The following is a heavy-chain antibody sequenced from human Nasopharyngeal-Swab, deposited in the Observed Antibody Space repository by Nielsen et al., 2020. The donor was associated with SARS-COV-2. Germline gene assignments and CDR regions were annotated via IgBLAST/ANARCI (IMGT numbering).Heavy chain of an antibody. Sequence: GGSLRLSCAASGFTFSSYAMGWVRQAPGKGLEWVSVIYSGGSSTYYADSVKGRFTISRDNSKNTLYLQMNSLRAEDTAVYYCAKFFGIESYYYYGMDVWGQGTTVTVSS. D-gene: IGHD2/OR15-2a*01. V-gene: IGHV3-23*03. CDR3: AKFFGIESYYYYGMDV. CDR2: IYSGGSST. J-gene: IGHJ6*02. CDR1: GFTFSSYA.